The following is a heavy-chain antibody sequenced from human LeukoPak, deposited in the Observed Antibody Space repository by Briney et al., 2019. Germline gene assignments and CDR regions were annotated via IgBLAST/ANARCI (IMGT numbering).Heavy chain of an antibody. CDR3: ARPDDYGDYFDY. J-gene: IGHJ4*02. Sequence: PGGSLRLSCAASEFTFSSYEMNWVRQAPGKGLEWVSSISSSVTNTIYYADSGKGRFTISRDNAKNSLYLQMNSLRAEDTAVYYCARPDDYGDYFDYWGQGTLVTVSS. D-gene: IGHD4-17*01. V-gene: IGHV3-48*03. CDR2: ISSSVTNTI. CDR1: EFTFSSYE.